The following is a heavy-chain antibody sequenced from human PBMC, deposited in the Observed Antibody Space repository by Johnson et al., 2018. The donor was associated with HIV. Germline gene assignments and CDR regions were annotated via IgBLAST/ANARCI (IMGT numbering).Heavy chain of an antibody. CDR2: FYTAGDT. Sequence: VQLVESGGGLVQPGGSLRLSCAASGFSFSGYDMHWVRQLPGKGLEWVSNFYTAGDTYYADSVKGRFTISRENSNNALYLQMNSLRAGDRGVYYCARENLFVGECGVLDMWAQGTVVTLST. V-gene: IGHV3-13*01. CDR1: GFSFSGYD. D-gene: IGHD2-21*01. J-gene: IGHJ3*02. CDR3: ARENLFVGECGVLDM.